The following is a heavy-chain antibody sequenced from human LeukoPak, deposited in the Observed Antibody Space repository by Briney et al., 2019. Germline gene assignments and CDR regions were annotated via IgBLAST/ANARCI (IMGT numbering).Heavy chain of an antibody. D-gene: IGHD3-10*01. CDR1: GFTFSSYA. Sequence: PGGSLRLSCAASGFTFSSYAMSWVRQAPGKGLEWVGRTRNKANSYTTEYAASVKGRFTISRDDSKNSLYLQMNSLKTEDTAVYYCARVELLCLDPWGQGTLVTVSS. CDR3: ARVELLCLDP. V-gene: IGHV3-72*01. J-gene: IGHJ5*02. CDR2: TRNKANSYTT.